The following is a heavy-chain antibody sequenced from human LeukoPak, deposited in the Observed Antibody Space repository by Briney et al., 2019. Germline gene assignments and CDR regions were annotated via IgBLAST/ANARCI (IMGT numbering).Heavy chain of an antibody. Sequence: PSETLSLTCTVSGCSISSGYYWGWIRQPPGKGLEWIGSIYHSGSTYYNPSLKSPVTISVDTSKNQFSLKLSSVTAADTAVYYCARSIMITFGEVIGWGQGTLVTVSS. J-gene: IGHJ4*02. CDR2: IYHSGST. CDR3: ARSIMITFGEVIG. CDR1: GCSISSGYY. D-gene: IGHD3-16*02. V-gene: IGHV4-38-2*02.